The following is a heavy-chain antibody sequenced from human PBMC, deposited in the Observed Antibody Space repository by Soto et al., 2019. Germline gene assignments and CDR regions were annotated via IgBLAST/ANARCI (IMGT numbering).Heavy chain of an antibody. CDR2: IYYSGST. CDR3: ARDVGYFDWLLSNYYYYGMDV. V-gene: IGHV4-59*01. D-gene: IGHD3-9*01. Sequence: ASETLSLTCTVSGGSISSYYWSWIRQPPGKGLEWIGYIYYSGSTNYNPSLKSRVTISVDTSKNQFSLKLSSVTAADTAVYYCARDVGYFDWLLSNYYYYGMDVWGQGTTVTVSS. CDR1: GGSISSYY. J-gene: IGHJ6*02.